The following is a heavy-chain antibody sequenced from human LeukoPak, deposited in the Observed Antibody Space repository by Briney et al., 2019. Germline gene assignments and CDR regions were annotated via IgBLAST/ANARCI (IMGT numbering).Heavy chain of an antibody. CDR1: GYTFTDYY. CDR2: VDPEDGET. D-gene: IGHD6-19*01. CDR3: ATDQFSSGWRREEYFQH. J-gene: IGHJ1*01. V-gene: IGHV1-69-2*01. Sequence: ASVKVSCKVSGYTFTDYYMHWVQQAPGKGLEWMGLVDPEDGETIYAEKFQGRVTITADTSTDTAYMELSSLRSEDTAVYYCATDQFSSGWRREEYFQHSGQGTLVTVSS.